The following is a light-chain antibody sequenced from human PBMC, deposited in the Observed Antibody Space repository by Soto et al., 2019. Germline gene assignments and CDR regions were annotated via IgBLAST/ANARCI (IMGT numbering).Light chain of an antibody. V-gene: IGLV1-44*01. J-gene: IGLJ2*01. CDR2: TNN. CDR1: SCNIGGNT. Sequence: QSVLTQPPSASGTPGQRVTISCTGASCNIGGNTVNWYLQHPGTAPKLLIYTNNQRPSGVPDRVSGAKSGTSASLTISGLQSEDEADYYCATYGDSLSVMVFGGGTKVTVL. CDR3: ATYGDSLSVMV.